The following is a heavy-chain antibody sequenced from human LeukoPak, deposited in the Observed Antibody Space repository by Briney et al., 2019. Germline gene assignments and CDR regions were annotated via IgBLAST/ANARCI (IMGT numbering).Heavy chain of an antibody. D-gene: IGHD1-26*01. V-gene: IGHV3-7*01. J-gene: IGHJ6*02. CDR2: IKRDGSEK. CDR3: ARDLFGGSYHYYYGMDV. Sequence: GGSLRLSCAASGFTFSSYWMTWVRQAPGKGLEWVANIKRDGSEKHYVDSVKGRFTISRDNAKNSMFLQMNSLRAEDTAVYYCARDLFGGSYHYYYGMDVWGQGTTVTVSS. CDR1: GFTFSSYW.